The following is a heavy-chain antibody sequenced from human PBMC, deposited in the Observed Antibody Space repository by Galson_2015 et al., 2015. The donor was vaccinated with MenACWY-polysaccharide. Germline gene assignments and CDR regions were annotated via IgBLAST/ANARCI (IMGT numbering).Heavy chain of an antibody. J-gene: IGHJ4*02. Sequence: TFSSYAMTWVRQAPGKGLEWVANIKQDGSEKYYVDSVKGRFTISRDNAKNSLYLQMNSLRAEDTAVYYCARDTLAVYTQWLPSYFDYWGQGTLVTVSS. CDR1: TFSSYA. CDR2: IKQDGSEK. V-gene: IGHV3-7*01. CDR3: ARDTLAVYTQWLPSYFDY. D-gene: IGHD6-19*01.